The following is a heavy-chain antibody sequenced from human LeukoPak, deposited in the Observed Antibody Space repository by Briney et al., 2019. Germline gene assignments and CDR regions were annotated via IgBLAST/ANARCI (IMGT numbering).Heavy chain of an antibody. CDR2: ISWDGATT. J-gene: IGHJ4*02. D-gene: IGHD3-22*01. V-gene: IGHV3-43*01. CDR3: ARAYGSDYYRPDY. Sequence: GGSLRLSCAASGFTFDDYAMLWVRQAPGKGLEWVSFISWDGATTFYADFAKGHFTISRGKDSLFLQMNTLTTEDTGFYYCARAYGSDYYRPDYWGQGTLVTVSS. CDR1: GFTFDDYA.